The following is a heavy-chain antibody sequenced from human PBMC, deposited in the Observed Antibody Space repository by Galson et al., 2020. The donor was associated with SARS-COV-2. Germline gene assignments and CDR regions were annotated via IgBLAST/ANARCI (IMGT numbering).Heavy chain of an antibody. CDR3: ARIRAEILTGDLYAFDI. D-gene: IGHD7-27*01. J-gene: IGHJ3*02. Sequence: SGPTLVKPTQTLTLTCTFSGFSLSTSGMCASWIRQPPGKALEWLALIDWDDDKYYSTSLKTRLTISKDTSKNQVVLTMTNMDPVDTATYYCARIRAEILTGDLYAFDIWGQGTMVTVSS. CDR1: GFSLSTSGMC. CDR2: IDWDDDK. V-gene: IGHV2-70*01.